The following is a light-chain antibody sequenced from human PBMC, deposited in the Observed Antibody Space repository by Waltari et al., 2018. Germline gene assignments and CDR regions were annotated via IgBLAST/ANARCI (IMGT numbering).Light chain of an antibody. CDR3: QHRSGWPPWT. CDR1: QSVSTY. V-gene: IGKV3-11*01. J-gene: IGKJ1*01. CDR2: DVS. Sequence: EMVLTQSPATLSLSPGERAILSCRARQSVSTYLAWYQHRPGQAPRLLIHDVSNRATGIPARFSGSGSGTDFTLTISSLEPEDFAVYYCQHRSGWPPWTFGQGTKVEVK.